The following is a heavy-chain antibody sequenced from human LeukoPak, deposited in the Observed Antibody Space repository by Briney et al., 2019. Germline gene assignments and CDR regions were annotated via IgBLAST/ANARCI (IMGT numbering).Heavy chain of an antibody. CDR1: GGSISSGSYY. D-gene: IGHD5-24*01. Sequence: SETLSLTCTVSGGSISSGSYYWSWIRQPAGKGLEWIGRIYTSGSTNYNPSLKSRVTISVDTSKNQFSLKLSSVTAADTAVYYCARGAAKRWLQLMEFDYWGQGTLVTVSS. CDR3: ARGAAKRWLQLMEFDY. V-gene: IGHV4-61*02. CDR2: IYTSGST. J-gene: IGHJ4*02.